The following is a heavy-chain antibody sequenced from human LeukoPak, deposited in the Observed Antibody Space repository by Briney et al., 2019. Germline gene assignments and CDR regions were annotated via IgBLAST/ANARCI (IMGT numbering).Heavy chain of an antibody. CDR3: AREGGGSGWPGFDY. J-gene: IGHJ4*02. CDR1: GLTLSGYA. CDR2: ISIDGSRQ. V-gene: IGHV3-30-3*01. Sequence: GRSLRLSCAASGLTLSGYAVHWVRQAPGKGLEWVAVISIDGSRQHYADSVKDRFTISRDNSENIVYLQMSSLRAEDTALYYCAREGGGSGWPGFDYWGQGTLVTVSS. D-gene: IGHD6-25*01.